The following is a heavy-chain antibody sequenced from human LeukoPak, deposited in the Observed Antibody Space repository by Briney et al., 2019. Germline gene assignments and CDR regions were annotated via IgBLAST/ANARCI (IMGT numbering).Heavy chain of an antibody. CDR3: ARETPLYYYDNSGPYDY. CDR2: ISYDGSNK. D-gene: IGHD3-22*01. V-gene: IGHV3-30*03. CDR1: GFTFSSYG. Sequence: GRSLRLSCAASGFTFSSYGMHWVRQAPGKGLEWVAVISYDGSNKYYADSVKGRFTISRDNSKNTLYLQMNSLRAEDTAVYYCARETPLYYYDNSGPYDYWGQGTLVTVSS. J-gene: IGHJ4*02.